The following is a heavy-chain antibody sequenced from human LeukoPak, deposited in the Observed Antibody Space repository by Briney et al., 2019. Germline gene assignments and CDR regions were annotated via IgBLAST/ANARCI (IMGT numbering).Heavy chain of an antibody. D-gene: IGHD3-10*01. J-gene: IGHJ4*02. Sequence: PSETLSLTCAVSGGSISSSNWWSWVRQPPGKGLEWIGEIYHSGSTNYNPSLKSRVTISVDKSKNQFSLKLSSVTAADTAVYYCARVGVVRGVIIPFDYWGQGTLVTVSS. CDR2: IYHSGST. CDR1: GGSISSSNW. V-gene: IGHV4-4*02. CDR3: ARVGVVRGVIIPFDY.